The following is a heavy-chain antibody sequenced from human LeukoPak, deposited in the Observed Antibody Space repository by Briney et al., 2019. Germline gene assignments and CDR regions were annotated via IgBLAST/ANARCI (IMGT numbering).Heavy chain of an antibody. Sequence: SQTLSLTCTVSGGSISSGGYYWSWISQHPGKGLEWIGYIYYSGSTYYNPSLKSRVTISVDTSKNQFSLKLSSVTAADTAVYYCARVTYNWNYAYYYYYMDVWGKGTTVTVSS. D-gene: IGHD1-7*01. J-gene: IGHJ6*03. CDR1: GGSISSGGYY. V-gene: IGHV4-31*03. CDR2: IYYSGST. CDR3: ARVTYNWNYAYYYYYMDV.